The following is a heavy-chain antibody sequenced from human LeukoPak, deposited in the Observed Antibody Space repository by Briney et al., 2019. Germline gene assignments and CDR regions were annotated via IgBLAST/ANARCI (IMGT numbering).Heavy chain of an antibody. Sequence: ALETLSLTCTVSGGSISTYYWSWIRQPPGKGLEWIGYIYHSGSTYYNPSLKSRVTISVDRSKNQFSLKLSSVTAADTAVYYCARVVGATAFDYWGQGTLVTVSS. CDR1: GGSISTYY. D-gene: IGHD1-26*01. V-gene: IGHV4-59*12. CDR3: ARVVGATAFDY. CDR2: IYHSGST. J-gene: IGHJ4*02.